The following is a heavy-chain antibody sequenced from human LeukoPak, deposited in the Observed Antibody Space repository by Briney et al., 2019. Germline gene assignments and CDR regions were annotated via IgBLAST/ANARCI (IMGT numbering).Heavy chain of an antibody. CDR2: ISSSSNTI. CDR3: ARDSKDGGNSPRLDY. Sequence: GVSLRLSCAASGFTFSSYSMNWVRQAPGKGLEWVSYISSSSNTIYYADSVKGRFTISRDNAKNSLYLQMNSLRAEDTAVYYCARDSKDGGNSPRLDYWGQGTLVTVSS. V-gene: IGHV3-48*04. J-gene: IGHJ4*02. D-gene: IGHD4-23*01. CDR1: GFTFSSYS.